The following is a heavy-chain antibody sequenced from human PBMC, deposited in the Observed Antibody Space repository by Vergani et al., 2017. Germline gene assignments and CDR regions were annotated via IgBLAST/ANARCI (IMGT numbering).Heavy chain of an antibody. CDR3: ARAARPHYYYSYMDV. V-gene: IGHV3-74*01. CDR1: GFTFSSYW. D-gene: IGHD6-6*01. Sequence: EVQLVESGGGLVQPGGSLRLSCAASGFTFSSYWMHWVRQAPGKGLVWVSRINSDGSSTSYADSVKGRFTISRDNAKNTLYLQMNSLRAEDTAVYYCARAARPHYYYSYMDVWGKGTTVTVSS. J-gene: IGHJ6*03. CDR2: INSDGSST.